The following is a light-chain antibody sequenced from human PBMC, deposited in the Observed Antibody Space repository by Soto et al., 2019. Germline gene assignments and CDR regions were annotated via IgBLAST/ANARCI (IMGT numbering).Light chain of an antibody. Sequence: EIVMTQSPATLSVSPGESATLSCRASQSVSSNLAWYQQKPGQAPRLLIYGASTRATGIPARFSGSGSGTEVTLTISSLQSEDFAVEYCQQYNNWPLTFGGGTKVEIK. CDR3: QQYNNWPLT. J-gene: IGKJ4*01. V-gene: IGKV3D-15*01. CDR2: GAS. CDR1: QSVSSN.